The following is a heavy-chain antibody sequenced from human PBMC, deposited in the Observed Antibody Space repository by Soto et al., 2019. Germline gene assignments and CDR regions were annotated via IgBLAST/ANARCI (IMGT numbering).Heavy chain of an antibody. V-gene: IGHV1-69*01. CDR1: GGTLRSHA. D-gene: IGHD4-4*01. Sequence: QVQLVQSGAEVKKPGSSVRVSCKASGGTLRSHAINWVRQAPGQGLEWMGGIIPIFGSPYYAQKFQGRVEITADEYSITAYMEARGLRSEDTAVYLCAGTVERPYLHGMDVWGQGATVTV. CDR2: IIPIFGSP. CDR3: AGTVERPYLHGMDV. J-gene: IGHJ6*02.